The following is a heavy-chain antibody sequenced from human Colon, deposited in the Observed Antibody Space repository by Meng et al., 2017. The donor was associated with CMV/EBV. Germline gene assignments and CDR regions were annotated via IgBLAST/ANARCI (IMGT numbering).Heavy chain of an antibody. J-gene: IGHJ4*02. D-gene: IGHD6-13*01. CDR2: IRYDGSDE. V-gene: IGHV3-30*02. CDR3: ATFPPWGI. Sequence: GESLRLSCAASGFIFSNYGMHWVRQAPGKGLEWVGVIRYDGSDEKYGDSAKGRFTISRDNSKNTLYLQMNSLRAEDTAVYYCATFPPWGIWGQGTLVTVSS. CDR1: GFIFSNYG.